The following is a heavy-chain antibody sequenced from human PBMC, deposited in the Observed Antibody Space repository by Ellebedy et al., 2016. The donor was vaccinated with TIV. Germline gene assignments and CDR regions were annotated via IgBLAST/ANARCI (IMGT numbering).Heavy chain of an antibody. J-gene: IGHJ5*02. Sequence: ESLKISXTVSGGSISSSYFIWIRQSAGKGLEWIGRMYTSGTTHHNPSLKSRVSMSLDTSTNQFSLRLNSVTAADTAVYYCATSRDGYKIDPWGQGTLVTVSS. D-gene: IGHD5-24*01. CDR3: ATSRDGYKIDP. V-gene: IGHV4-4*07. CDR1: GGSISSSY. CDR2: MYTSGTT.